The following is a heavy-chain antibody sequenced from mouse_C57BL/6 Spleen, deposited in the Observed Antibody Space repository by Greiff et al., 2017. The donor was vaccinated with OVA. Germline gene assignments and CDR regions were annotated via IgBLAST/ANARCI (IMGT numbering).Heavy chain of an antibody. CDR2: IDPNSGGT. Sequence: QVQLKQPGAELVKPGASVKLSCKASGYTFTSYWMHWVKQRPGRGLEWIGRIDPNSGGTKYTEKFKSKATLTVDKPSSTAYMQLSSLTSEDSAVYYCAITTVVAYYAMDYWGQGTSVTVSS. D-gene: IGHD1-1*01. CDR3: AITTVVAYYAMDY. V-gene: IGHV1-72*01. J-gene: IGHJ4*01. CDR1: GYTFTSYW.